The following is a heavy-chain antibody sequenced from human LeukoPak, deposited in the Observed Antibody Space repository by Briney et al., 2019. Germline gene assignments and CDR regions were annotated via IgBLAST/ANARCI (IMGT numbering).Heavy chain of an antibody. CDR3: TTSYYYGSGSFDY. D-gene: IGHD3-10*01. V-gene: IGHV3-15*07. CDR1: GFTFSNAW. J-gene: IGHJ4*02. Sequence: GGSLRLSCAASGFTFSNAWMNWVRQAPGKGLEWVGRIKSKTDGGTTDYAAPVKGRFIISRDDSKNTLYLQMNSLKTEDTAVYYCTTSYYYGSGSFDYWGQGTLVTVSS. CDR2: IKSKTDGGTT.